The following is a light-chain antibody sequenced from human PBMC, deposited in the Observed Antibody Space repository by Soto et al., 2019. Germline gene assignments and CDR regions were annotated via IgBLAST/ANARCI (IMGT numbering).Light chain of an antibody. V-gene: IGKV1-5*01. CDR1: QSISSW. Sequence: DIQMTQSPATLSASVGDRVTITCRVSQSISSWLAWYQQKPGKVPKLLIDDASSLESGVPSRFSGSGSGTEFTLTISSLQPDDFATYDCQQYNTYPWTFGQGTKVEIK. J-gene: IGKJ1*01. CDR3: QQYNTYPWT. CDR2: DAS.